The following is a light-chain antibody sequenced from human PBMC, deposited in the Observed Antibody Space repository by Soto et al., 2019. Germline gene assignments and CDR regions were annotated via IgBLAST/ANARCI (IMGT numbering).Light chain of an antibody. Sequence: QSALTQPASVSGSHGQSITSSCTGTSSDVGGYNYVSWYQQHPGKAPKLMIYDVSYRPSGVSDRFSGSKSGNTASLTISGLQSEDEADYYCDSYTSCSSYVFGTGTKVTVL. V-gene: IGLV2-14*01. CDR2: DVS. CDR1: SSDVGGYNY. CDR3: DSYTSCSSYV. J-gene: IGLJ1*01.